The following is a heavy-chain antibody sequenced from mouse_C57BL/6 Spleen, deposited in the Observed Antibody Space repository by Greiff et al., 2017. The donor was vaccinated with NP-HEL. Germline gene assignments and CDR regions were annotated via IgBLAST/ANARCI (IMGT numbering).Heavy chain of an antibody. D-gene: IGHD2-3*01. CDR3: AREDDGYSFAY. CDR1: GYSITSGYY. CDR2: ISYDGSN. V-gene: IGHV3-6*01. Sequence: ESGPGLVKPSQSLSLTCSVTGYSITSGYYWNWIRQFPGNKLEWMGYISYDGSNNYNPSLKNRISITRDTSKNQFFLKLNSVTTEDTATYYCAREDDGYSFAYWGQGTLVTVSA. J-gene: IGHJ3*01.